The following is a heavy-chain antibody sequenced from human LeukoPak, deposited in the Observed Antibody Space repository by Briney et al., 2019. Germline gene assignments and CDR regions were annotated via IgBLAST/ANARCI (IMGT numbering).Heavy chain of an antibody. D-gene: IGHD3-9*01. CDR1: SGSVSNSHYY. CDR2: IFYSGNT. J-gene: IGHJ4*02. Sequence: SETLSLTCTVSSGSVSNSHYYWAWVRQPPGKGLEWLGSIFYSGNTHYNPSLKSPVTISIDTSKNQFSLKVSSVTAADTAIYYCARDLSFDWFPFYFDYWGQGILVTVSS. V-gene: IGHV4-39*07. CDR3: ARDLSFDWFPFYFDY.